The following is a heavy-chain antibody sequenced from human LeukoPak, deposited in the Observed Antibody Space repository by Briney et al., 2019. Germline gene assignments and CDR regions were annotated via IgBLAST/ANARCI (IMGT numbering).Heavy chain of an antibody. CDR2: INPNSGGT. Sequence: ASVKVSCKASGYSFTGYYMDWVRQAPGQGLEWMGRINPNSGGTKYAQKFQGRVTMTRNTSISTAYMELSSLRSEDTAVYYCARGDWSSSWYRSWFDPWGQGTLVTVSS. V-gene: IGHV1-2*06. CDR3: ARGDWSSSWYRSWFDP. CDR1: GYSFTGYY. J-gene: IGHJ5*02. D-gene: IGHD6-13*01.